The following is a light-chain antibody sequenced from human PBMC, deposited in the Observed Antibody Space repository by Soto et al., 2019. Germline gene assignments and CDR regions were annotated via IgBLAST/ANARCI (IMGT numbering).Light chain of an antibody. CDR1: QSINNL. CDR3: QQHDNYSLT. CDR2: DVA. V-gene: IGKV1-5*01. J-gene: IGKJ4*02. Sequence: VLLAQSPWTLSASVGDRVTITCRASQSINNLLAWYQQKPGKAPKFLIYDVATLESGVPSRSSGSGAGTEFTLTISSLLPEDFATYYCQQHDNYSLTFGGGTKVDIK.